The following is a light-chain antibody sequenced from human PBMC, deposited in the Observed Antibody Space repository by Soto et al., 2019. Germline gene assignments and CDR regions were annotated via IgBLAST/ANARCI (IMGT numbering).Light chain of an antibody. V-gene: IGLV1-40*01. J-gene: IGLJ1*01. CDR3: QSYDSSLSALYV. CDR1: SSNIGAGYE. CDR2: DNN. Sequence: QFVLTQPPSVSGAPGQRVTISCTGSSSNIGAGYEVNWYQHLPGTAPKLLIYDNNNRPSGVPDRFSGSKSGTSASLAITGLQAEDEAEYYCQSYDSSLSALYVFGTGTKVTVL.